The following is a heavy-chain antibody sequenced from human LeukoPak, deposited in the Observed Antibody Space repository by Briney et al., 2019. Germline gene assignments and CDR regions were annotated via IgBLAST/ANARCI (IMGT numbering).Heavy chain of an antibody. D-gene: IGHD6-6*01. CDR3: ARDSTRGKRGSSSFFDY. Sequence: GASVKVSCKASGYTFTGYYMHWVRQAPGQGLEWMGWINPNSGGTNYAQKFQGRVTMTRDTSISTAYMELSRLRSDDTAVYYCARDSTRGKRGSSSFFDYWGQGTLVTVSS. CDR1: GYTFTGYY. J-gene: IGHJ4*02. V-gene: IGHV1-2*02. CDR2: INPNSGGT.